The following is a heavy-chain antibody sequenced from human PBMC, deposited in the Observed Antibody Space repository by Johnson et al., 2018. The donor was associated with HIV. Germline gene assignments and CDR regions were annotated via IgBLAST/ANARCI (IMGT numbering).Heavy chain of an antibody. CDR1: GLTFSSFA. CDR3: ARGERFGGTQEAFDI. Sequence: VQLVESGGGLVQPGGSLRLSCAASGLTFSSFAMNWVRQAPGKGLEWVSAISSSGGGTYYADSVKGRFTISRDNSKNTLYLQMNSLGAGDTAVYYCARGERFGGTQEAFDIWGQGTMVTVSS. V-gene: IGHV3-23*04. D-gene: IGHD1-26*01. J-gene: IGHJ3*02. CDR2: ISSSGGGT.